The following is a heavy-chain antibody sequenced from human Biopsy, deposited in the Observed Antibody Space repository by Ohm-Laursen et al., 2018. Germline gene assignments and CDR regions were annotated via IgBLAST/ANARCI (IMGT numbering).Heavy chain of an antibody. J-gene: IGHJ5*02. CDR1: GFSLRNFT. CDR3: ARGRTHLLPDHDWFDP. D-gene: IGHD1-14*01. CDR2: ISRSVSHI. Sequence: SLRLFCAASGFSLRNFTINWVRQAPGKGLEWVSSISRSVSHILYAETLKGRFTSSRDNAKNSVYLQMNSLRVEDTGVYYCARGRTHLLPDHDWFDPWGQGTLVTVSS. V-gene: IGHV3-21*06.